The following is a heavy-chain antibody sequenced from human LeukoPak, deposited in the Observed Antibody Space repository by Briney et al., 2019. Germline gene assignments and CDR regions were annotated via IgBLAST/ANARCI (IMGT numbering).Heavy chain of an antibody. CDR1: DVSFSTYY. CDR2: IYYSGTT. V-gene: IGHV4-59*01. Sequence: SETLSLTCTVSDVSFSTYYWSWIRQPPGKGLEWIGYIYYSGTTNYNPSLKSRVTISVHTSKNQFSLRLSSVTAADTAVYYCAGDGGSGGRLFDSWGQGTLVTVSS. J-gene: IGHJ4*02. D-gene: IGHD2-15*01. CDR3: AGDGGSGGRLFDS.